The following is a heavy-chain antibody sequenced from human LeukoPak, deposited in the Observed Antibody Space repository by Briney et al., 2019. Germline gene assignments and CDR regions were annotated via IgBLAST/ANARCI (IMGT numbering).Heavy chain of an antibody. CDR2: IYYSGST. CDR3: ARTTAAGTYYYYYMDV. D-gene: IGHD6-13*01. Sequence: PSETLSLTCTVSGGSISSYYWSWIRQPPGKGLEWIGYIYYSGSTNYNPSLKSRVTISVDTSKNQFSLKLSSVTAADTAAYYCARTTAAGTYYYYYMDVWGKGTTVTVSS. CDR1: GGSISSYY. J-gene: IGHJ6*03. V-gene: IGHV4-59*01.